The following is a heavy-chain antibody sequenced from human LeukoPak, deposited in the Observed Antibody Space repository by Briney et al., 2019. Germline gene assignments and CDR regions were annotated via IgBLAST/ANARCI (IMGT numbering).Heavy chain of an antibody. CDR2: ITSSSTYI. Sequence: PGGSLRLSCAASGFTFSSYNMNWVRQAPGKGLEWVSSITSSSTYIYYADSVKGRFTISRDNARNSLYLQMNSLRAEDTAVYYCARDPYSGSYGNDYYYYMDVWGKGTTVIISS. CDR3: ARDPYSGSYGNDYYYYMDV. V-gene: IGHV3-21*01. CDR1: GFTFSSYN. D-gene: IGHD1-26*01. J-gene: IGHJ6*03.